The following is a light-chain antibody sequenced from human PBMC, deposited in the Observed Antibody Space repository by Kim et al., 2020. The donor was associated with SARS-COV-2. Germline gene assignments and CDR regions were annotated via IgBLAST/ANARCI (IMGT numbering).Light chain of an antibody. CDR1: QSINSS. V-gene: IGKV3-15*01. J-gene: IGKJ1*01. Sequence: SPGERATLSCRASQSINSSFVAYQHQTPEPPRSLIYDGTTSATAVPASFIGSGSETEVSLLTSSMQSAEVAVYYCQQYNGWPPLTFGQGTKVDIK. CDR2: DGT. CDR3: QQYNGWPPLT.